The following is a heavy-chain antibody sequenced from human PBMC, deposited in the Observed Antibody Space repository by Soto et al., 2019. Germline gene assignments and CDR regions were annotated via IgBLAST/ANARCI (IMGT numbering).Heavy chain of an antibody. CDR3: AALAAAGTLYYYYMDV. D-gene: IGHD6-13*01. Sequence: ASVRVSCKASGGTFSIYTISWVRQAPGQGLEWMGRMNPIRGIASYAQKFQGRVTMTRNNSISTAYMELSSLRSEDTAVYYCAALAAAGTLYYYYMDVWGKGTTVTVSS. CDR2: MNPIRGIA. J-gene: IGHJ6*03. CDR1: GGTFSIYT. V-gene: IGHV1-8*02.